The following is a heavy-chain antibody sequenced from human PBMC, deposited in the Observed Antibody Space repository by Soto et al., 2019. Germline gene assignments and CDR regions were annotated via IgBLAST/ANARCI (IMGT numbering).Heavy chain of an antibody. Sequence: QVQLVQSGAEVKKPGASVKVSCKASGYTFTSYGISWVRQAPGQGLEWMGWISAYNGNTNYAQKLQGRVTMTTDTSTSTAHMELRSLRSDDTAVYYCARDAYCSSTSCYPPYFDYWGQGTLVTVSS. J-gene: IGHJ4*02. V-gene: IGHV1-18*01. CDR1: GYTFTSYG. CDR2: ISAYNGNT. D-gene: IGHD2-2*01. CDR3: ARDAYCSSTSCYPPYFDY.